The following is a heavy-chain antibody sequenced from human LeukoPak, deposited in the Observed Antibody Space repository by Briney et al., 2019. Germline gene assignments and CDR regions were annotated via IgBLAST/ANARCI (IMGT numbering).Heavy chain of an antibody. J-gene: IGHJ3*02. CDR1: GYTFPSYF. CDR3: AVGDPGGDAFDI. V-gene: IGHV1-46*01. Sequence: ASVKVSCKASGYTFPSYFMHWVRQAPGQGLEWMGIINPTGGSTTYAQKFQGRVTMTRDTSTSTVYMELSSLRSDDTAVYYCAVGDPGGDAFDIWGQGTMVTVSS. CDR2: INPTGGST.